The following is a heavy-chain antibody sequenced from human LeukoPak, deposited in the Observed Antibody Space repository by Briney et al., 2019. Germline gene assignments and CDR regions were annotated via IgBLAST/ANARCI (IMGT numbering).Heavy chain of an antibody. CDR1: GFTDSSNY. V-gene: IGHV3-66*01. CDR2: IYSGGST. J-gene: IGHJ6*02. CDR3: ASWGRKWATAYYDILTGYYNYYYYYGMDV. Sequence: GGSLRLSRAASGFTDSSNYMSCVRQAPGKGLEWVSVIYSGGSTYYADSVKGRFTISRDNSKNTLYLRMNSLRAEDTAVYYCASWGRKWATAYYDILTGYYNYYYYYGMDVWGQGTTVTVSS. D-gene: IGHD3-9*01.